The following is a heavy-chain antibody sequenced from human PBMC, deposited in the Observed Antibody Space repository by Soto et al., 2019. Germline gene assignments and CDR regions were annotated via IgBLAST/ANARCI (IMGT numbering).Heavy chain of an antibody. CDR1: GGSISSSSYY. V-gene: IGHV4-39*01. J-gene: IGHJ4*02. D-gene: IGHD2-2*03. CDR3: ARHGYCSSTSCYSLAETHFDY. CDR2: IYYSGST. Sequence: SETLSLTCTVSGGSISSSSYYWGWIRQPPGKGLEWIGSIYYSGSTYYNPSLKSRVTISVDTSKNQFSLKLSSVTAADTAVYYCARHGYCSSTSCYSLAETHFDYWGQGTLVTVSS.